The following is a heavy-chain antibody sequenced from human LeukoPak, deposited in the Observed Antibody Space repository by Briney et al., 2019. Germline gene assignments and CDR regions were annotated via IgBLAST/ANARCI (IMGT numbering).Heavy chain of an antibody. CDR1: GFTFSSYA. J-gene: IGHJ4*02. D-gene: IGHD5-18*01. V-gene: IGHV3-23*01. CDR3: AKATYSYGYTPFDY. CDR2: ISGSGGST. Sequence: GGSLRLSCAASGFTFSSYAMSWVRQAPGKGLEWVSSISGSGGSTYYADSVKGRFTISRDNSKNTLYLQMNSLRAEDTAVYYCAKATYSYGYTPFDYWGQGTLVTVSS.